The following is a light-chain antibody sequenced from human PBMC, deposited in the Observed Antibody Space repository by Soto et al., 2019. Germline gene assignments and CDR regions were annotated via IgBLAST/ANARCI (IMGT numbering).Light chain of an antibody. V-gene: IGLV2-14*01. CDR1: SSDVGGYKY. Sequence: QSALTQPASVSGSPGQSITVSCTGTSSDVGGYKYVSWYQHHPGRAPKLMIYEVNNRPSGVSHRFSGSKSGNTAPLTISGLQPEDEADYYCSSYTTSSTLVFGTGTKVTVL. CDR2: EVN. J-gene: IGLJ1*01. CDR3: SSYTTSSTLV.